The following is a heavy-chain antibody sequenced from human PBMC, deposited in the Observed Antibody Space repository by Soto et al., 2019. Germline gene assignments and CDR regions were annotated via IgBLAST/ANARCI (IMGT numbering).Heavy chain of an antibody. D-gene: IGHD3-22*01. V-gene: IGHV1-46*03. Sequence: ASVKVSCEASGYTFTSYYMHWVRQAPGQGLEWMGIINPSGGSTSYAQKFQGRVTMTRDTSTSTVYMELSSLRSEDTAVYYYDSMIPGSDAFDIWGQGTMVTVSS. J-gene: IGHJ3*02. CDR2: INPSGGST. CDR3: DSMIPGSDAFDI. CDR1: GYTFTSYY.